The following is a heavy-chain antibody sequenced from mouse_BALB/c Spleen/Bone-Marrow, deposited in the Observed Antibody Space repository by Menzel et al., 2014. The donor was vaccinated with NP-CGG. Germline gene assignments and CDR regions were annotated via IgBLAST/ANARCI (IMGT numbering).Heavy chain of an antibody. V-gene: IGHV4-1*02. J-gene: IGHJ2*01. Sequence: EVQLVESGGGLVQPGGSLKLSCAASGFDFRRYWMSWVRQAPGKGLQWIGEINPDSRTINYTPSLKDKFIISRDNAKNMLHLQMSKVRSEDTALYYCARGNYYGNLDYWGQGTTLTVSS. CDR1: GFDFRRYW. CDR3: ARGNYYGNLDY. CDR2: INPDSRTI. D-gene: IGHD2-1*01.